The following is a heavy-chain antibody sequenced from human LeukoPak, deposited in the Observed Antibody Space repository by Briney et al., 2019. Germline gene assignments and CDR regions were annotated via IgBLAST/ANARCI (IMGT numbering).Heavy chain of an antibody. D-gene: IGHD3-3*01. CDR2: IYTSGTN. CDR1: GGSISSGSYY. Sequence: SQTLSLTCTVSGGSISSGSYYWSWIRQPAGKGLESIGRIYTSGTNNYNPSLKSRVTLSVDTSTNQFSLKLSSVPAADTAVYYCARVNTIFGVSDYWGQGTLVTVSS. CDR3: ARVNTIFGVSDY. V-gene: IGHV4-61*02. J-gene: IGHJ4*02.